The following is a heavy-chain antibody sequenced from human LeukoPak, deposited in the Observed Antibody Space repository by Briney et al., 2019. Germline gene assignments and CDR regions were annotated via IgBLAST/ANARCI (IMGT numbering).Heavy chain of an antibody. CDR2: IYYSGST. CDR1: GGSISSSSYY. Sequence: SETLSLTCTVSGGSISSSSYYWGWIRQPPGKGLEWIGSIYYSGSTYYNPSLKSRVTISVDTSKNQFSLKLSSVTAADTAVYYRARGGRITIFGVAIARNNWFDPWGQGTLVTVSS. V-gene: IGHV4-39*07. D-gene: IGHD3-3*01. J-gene: IGHJ5*02. CDR3: ARGGRITIFGVAIARNNWFDP.